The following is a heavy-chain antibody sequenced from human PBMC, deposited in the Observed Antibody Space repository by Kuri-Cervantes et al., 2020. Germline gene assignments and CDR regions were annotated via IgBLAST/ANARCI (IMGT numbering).Heavy chain of an antibody. J-gene: IGHJ4*02. D-gene: IGHD6-6*01. CDR2: INPNSGGT. V-gene: IGHV1-2*04. Sequence: ASVKVSCKASGYTFTGYYMHWVRQAPGQGLEWMGWINPNSGGTNYAQKFQGWVTMTRDTSISTAYMELSRLRSDDTAVYYCARGTTYSSSYLYYFDYWGQGTLVTVFS. CDR3: ARGTTYSSSYLYYFDY. CDR1: GYTFTGYY.